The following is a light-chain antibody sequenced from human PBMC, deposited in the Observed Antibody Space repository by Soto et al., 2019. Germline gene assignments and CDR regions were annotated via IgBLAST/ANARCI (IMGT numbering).Light chain of an antibody. CDR3: QKYNNAPRT. V-gene: IGKV1-27*01. J-gene: IGKJ1*01. CDR1: QGISNY. Sequence: DIQMTQSPSSLSASVGDTVTITCRASQGISNYLAWYQQKPGQVPNLQIYAASTLQSGVPSRFSGSGSGTDFTLTISSLRPEDVATYYCQKYNNAPRTFGQGTKVEI. CDR2: AAS.